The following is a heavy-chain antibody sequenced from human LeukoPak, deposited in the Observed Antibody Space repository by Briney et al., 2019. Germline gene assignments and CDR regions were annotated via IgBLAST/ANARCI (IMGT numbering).Heavy chain of an antibody. CDR3: ARDDRSSYDSSGYYYWFDP. J-gene: IGHJ5*02. V-gene: IGHV3-74*01. D-gene: IGHD3-22*01. CDR2: INSDGSST. CDR1: GFTFSSYN. Sequence: GGSLRLSCAASGFTFSSYNMNWVRLPPGKGLVWVSRINSDGSSTSYADSVEGRFTISRDNAKNTLYLQMNSLRAEDTAVYYCARDDRSSYDSSGYYYWFDPWGQGTLVTVSS.